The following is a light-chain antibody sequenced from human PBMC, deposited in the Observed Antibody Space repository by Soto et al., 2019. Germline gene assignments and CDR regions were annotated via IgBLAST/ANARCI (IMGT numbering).Light chain of an antibody. CDR2: KAS. Sequence: DIQMTQSPSTLSASVGDRVTITCRASQSISSWLAWYQQKPGKAPKLLIYKASSLESGVPSRFSGSGSGTDFTLTISSLQPDDFATDYWQQYNSYWTFGQGTKVEIK. CDR1: QSISSW. CDR3: QQYNSYWT. V-gene: IGKV1-5*03. J-gene: IGKJ1*01.